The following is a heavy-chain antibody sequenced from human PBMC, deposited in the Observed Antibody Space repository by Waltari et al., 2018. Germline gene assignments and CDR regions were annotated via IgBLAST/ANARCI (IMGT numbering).Heavy chain of an antibody. J-gene: IGHJ4*02. CDR2: IKQDGSEK. V-gene: IGHV3-7*01. CDR3: ARVSRITMVRGVIMFDY. D-gene: IGHD3-10*01. CDR1: GFTFSSYW. Sequence: EVQLVESGGGLVQPGGSLRLSCAASGFTFSSYWMSWVRQAPGRGLEWVANIKQDGSEKYYVDSVKGRFTISRDNAKNSLYLQMNSLRAEDTAVYYCARVSRITMVRGVIMFDYWGQGTLVTVSS.